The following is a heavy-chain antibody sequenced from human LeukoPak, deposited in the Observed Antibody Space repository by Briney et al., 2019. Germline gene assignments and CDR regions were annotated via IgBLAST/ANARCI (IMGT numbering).Heavy chain of an antibody. CDR1: GFTFSSYS. V-gene: IGHV3-21*01. CDR3: ARGGGGTKYCSSTSCYAPY. D-gene: IGHD2-2*01. CDR2: ISSSSSYI. J-gene: IGHJ4*02. Sequence: GGSLRLSCAASGFTFSSYSMNWVRQAPGKGLEWVSSISSSSSYIYYADSVKGRFTISRDNAKNSLYLQMNSLRTEDTAVYYCARGGGGTKYCSSTSCYAPYWGQGTLVTVSS.